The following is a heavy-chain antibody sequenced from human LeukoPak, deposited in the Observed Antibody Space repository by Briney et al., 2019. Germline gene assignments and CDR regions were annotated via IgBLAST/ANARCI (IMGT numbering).Heavy chain of an antibody. CDR3: ARRGSNYGDSMDY. J-gene: IGHJ4*02. V-gene: IGHV3-64*01. CDR1: GFTFSSYD. D-gene: IGHD4-17*01. CDR2: ISTNGGTT. Sequence: GGSLRLSCAASGFTFSSYDMHWVRQAPGKGLEYVSAISTNGGTTYYANSVKGRFTISRDNSKNTLYLQMGSLRAKDMAVYYCARRGSNYGDSMDYWGQGTLVTVSS.